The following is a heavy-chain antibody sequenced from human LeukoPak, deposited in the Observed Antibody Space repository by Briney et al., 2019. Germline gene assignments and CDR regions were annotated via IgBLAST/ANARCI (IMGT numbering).Heavy chain of an antibody. V-gene: IGHV3-23*01. CDR1: GFTFSSYA. J-gene: IGHJ4*02. Sequence: GGSLRLSCAASGFTFSSYAMSWVRQAPGKGLEWVSAISGSGGSTYYADSVKGRFAISRDNSKNTLYLQMNSLRAEDTAVFYCASRVYDSSGYSHYWGQGTLVTVSS. CDR3: ASRVYDSSGYSHY. CDR2: ISGSGGST. D-gene: IGHD3-22*01.